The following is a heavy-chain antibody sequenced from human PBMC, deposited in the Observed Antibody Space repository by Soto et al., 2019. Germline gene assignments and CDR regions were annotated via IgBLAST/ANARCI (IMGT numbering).Heavy chain of an antibody. CDR2: IYPGDSDT. CDR3: ARQHPLDSSAWYN. D-gene: IGHD6-19*01. Sequence: GESLKISCKGSGYSFITTWIGWVRQMPGKGLEWMGIIYPGDSDTRYSPSFQGQVIISVDKSISTAYLHWSSLKASDTAMYYCARQHPLDSSAWYNWGQGTLVTVSS. J-gene: IGHJ4*02. V-gene: IGHV5-51*01. CDR1: GYSFITTW.